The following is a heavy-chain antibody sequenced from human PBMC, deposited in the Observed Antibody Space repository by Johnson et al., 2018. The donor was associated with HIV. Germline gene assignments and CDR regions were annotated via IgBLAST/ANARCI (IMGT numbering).Heavy chain of an antibody. CDR3: AKDPKGSCWVGAFDI. Sequence: VQLVESGGGLVQPGGSLRLSCAASGFTFSSYAMSWVRQAPGKGLEWVAGISGSGISTHYADSVKGQFTISRDNSKNTLYLQMNSLRAEDTAVYYCAKDPKGSCWVGAFDIWGQGTMVTVSS. CDR2: ISGSGIST. D-gene: IGHD6-19*01. CDR1: GFTFSSYA. V-gene: IGHV3-23*04. J-gene: IGHJ3*02.